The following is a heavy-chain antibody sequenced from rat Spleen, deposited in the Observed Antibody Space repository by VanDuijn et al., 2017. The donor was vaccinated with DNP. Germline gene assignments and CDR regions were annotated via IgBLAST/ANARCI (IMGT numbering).Heavy chain of an antibody. D-gene: IGHD5-1*01. CDR1: GFTFSNYD. J-gene: IGHJ2*01. V-gene: IGHV5-25*01. Sequence: EVQLVESGGGLVQPGRSLKLSCAASGFTFSNYDMAWVRQAPTKGLEWIASISTGDSTYYSDSVKGRFSISRDNAKSTLYLQVNSLRSEDTATYYCTRANWDPFFDHWGQGVMVTVSS. CDR2: ISTGDST. CDR3: TRANWDPFFDH.